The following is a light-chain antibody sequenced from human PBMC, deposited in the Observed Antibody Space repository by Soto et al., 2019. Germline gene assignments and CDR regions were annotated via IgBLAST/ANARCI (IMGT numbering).Light chain of an antibody. V-gene: IGKV3-20*01. CDR3: QQSGSSPDT. CDR2: GAS. J-gene: IGKJ1*01. CDR1: QSVSSSY. Sequence: EIVLTQSPGTLSLSPGERATLSCRASQSVSSSYLAWYQQKPGQAPRLLIYGASSRATGIPDRFSGSVSGTDGTITISRLETEDGSVYYCQQSGSSPDTFGQGTKVDIK.